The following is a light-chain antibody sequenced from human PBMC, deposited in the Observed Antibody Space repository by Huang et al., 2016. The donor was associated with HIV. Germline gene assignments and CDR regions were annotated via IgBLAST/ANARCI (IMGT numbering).Light chain of an antibody. CDR1: QSVSSN. CDR2: GAS. J-gene: IGKJ1*01. CDR3: QQYNNWLT. Sequence: EIVMTQSPATLSVSPGERATLSCRASQSVSSNLAWYQQKPGQAPRLLIYGASTRATGIPARVSGSGSGTEFTLTISSLQSEDFAVYDCQQYNNWLTFGQGTKVEIK. V-gene: IGKV3-15*01.